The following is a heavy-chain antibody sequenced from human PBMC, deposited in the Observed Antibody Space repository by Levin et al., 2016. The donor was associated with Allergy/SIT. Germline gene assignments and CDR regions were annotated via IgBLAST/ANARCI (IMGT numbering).Heavy chain of an antibody. CDR3: ARGPRYSYGYNWFDP. Sequence: SETLSLTCTVSGGSISSYYWSWIRQPAGKGLEWIGRIYTSGSTNYNPSLKSRVTMSVDTSKNQFSLKVSSVTAADTAVYYCARGPRYSYGYNWFDPWGQGTLVTVSS. J-gene: IGHJ5*02. D-gene: IGHD5-18*01. CDR1: GGSISSYY. CDR2: IYTSGST. V-gene: IGHV4-4*07.